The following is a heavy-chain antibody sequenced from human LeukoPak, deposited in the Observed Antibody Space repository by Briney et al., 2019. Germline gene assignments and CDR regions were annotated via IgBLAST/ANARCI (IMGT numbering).Heavy chain of an antibody. J-gene: IGHJ6*04. Sequence: GRSLRLSCAASGFTFSSYAMHWVRQAPGKGLEWVAVISYDGSNKYYADSVKGRFTISRDNSKNTLYLQMNSLRAEDTAVYYCARDLLGVSYVIDVWGKGPTVTVSS. D-gene: IGHD2-15*01. CDR2: ISYDGSNK. V-gene: IGHV3-30*04. CDR1: GFTFSSYA. CDR3: ARDLLGVSYVIDV.